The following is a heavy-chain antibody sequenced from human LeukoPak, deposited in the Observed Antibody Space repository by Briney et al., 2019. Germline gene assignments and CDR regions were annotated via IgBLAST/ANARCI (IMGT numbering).Heavy chain of an antibody. CDR2: ISYDGSNK. J-gene: IGHJ6*02. CDR3: ARDYLTSSSWYEDYYYGMDV. D-gene: IGHD6-13*01. CDR1: GFTFSSYG. V-gene: IGHV3-30*03. Sequence: GGSLRLSCAASGFTFSSYGMHWVRQAPGKGLEWVAVISYDGSNKYYADSVKGRFTISRDNAKNSLYLQMNSLRAEDTAVYYCARDYLTSSSWYEDYYYGMDVWGQGTTVTVSS.